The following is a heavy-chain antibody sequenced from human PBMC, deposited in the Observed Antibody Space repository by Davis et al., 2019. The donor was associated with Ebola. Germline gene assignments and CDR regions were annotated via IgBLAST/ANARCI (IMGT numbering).Heavy chain of an antibody. CDR2: INPHNGNT. CDR3: ARSITMIVGTNWFDP. J-gene: IGHJ5*02. V-gene: IGHV1-18*04. D-gene: IGHD3-22*01. CDR1: GYTFTNYG. Sequence: AASVKVSCKASGYTFTNYGITWVRQAPGQGLEWMGWINPHNGNTNYAQNVQGRVIMTSDTATTTAYMEVGSLRSDDTAVYYCARSITMIVGTNWFDPWGQGTLVTVSS.